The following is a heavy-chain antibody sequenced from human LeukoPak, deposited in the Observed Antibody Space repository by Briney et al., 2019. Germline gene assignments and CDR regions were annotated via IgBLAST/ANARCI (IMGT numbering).Heavy chain of an antibody. Sequence: PSETLSLTCAVYGGSFSGYYWSWIRQPPGKGLEWIGEINHSGSTNYNPSLKSRVTISVDTSKNQFSLKLSSVTAADTAVYYCARAPLYDYVWGSYRYRPAYFDYWGQGTLVTVSS. V-gene: IGHV4-34*01. CDR3: ARAPLYDYVWGSYRYRPAYFDY. J-gene: IGHJ4*02. CDR2: INHSGST. D-gene: IGHD3-16*02. CDR1: GGSFSGYY.